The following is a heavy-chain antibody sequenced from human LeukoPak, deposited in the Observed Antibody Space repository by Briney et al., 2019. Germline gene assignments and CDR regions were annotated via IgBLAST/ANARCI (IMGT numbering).Heavy chain of an antibody. D-gene: IGHD5-24*01. J-gene: IGHJ4*02. V-gene: IGHV4-59*01. CDR3: AAASRDGYNEDY. CDR2: IYYSGST. CDR1: GGSISSYY. Sequence: SETLSLTCTVSGGSISSYYWSWIRQPPGKGLEWIGYIYYSGSTNYNPSLKSRVTISVDTSKNQFSLKLTSVTAADTAVYYCAAASRDGYNEDYWGQGTLVTVSS.